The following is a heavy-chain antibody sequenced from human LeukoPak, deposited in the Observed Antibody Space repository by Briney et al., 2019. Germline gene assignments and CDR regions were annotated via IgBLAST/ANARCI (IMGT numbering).Heavy chain of an antibody. Sequence: PGGSLRLSCAASGFTFSSYAMSWVRQAPGKGLEWVSAISGSGGSTYYADSVKGRFTISRDNSKNTLYLQMNSLRAEDTAVYYCAKDPVVAAATTPYYFDYWGQGTLVTVSS. CDR1: GFTFSSYA. D-gene: IGHD2-15*01. CDR3: AKDPVVAAATTPYYFDY. CDR2: ISGSGGST. J-gene: IGHJ4*02. V-gene: IGHV3-23*01.